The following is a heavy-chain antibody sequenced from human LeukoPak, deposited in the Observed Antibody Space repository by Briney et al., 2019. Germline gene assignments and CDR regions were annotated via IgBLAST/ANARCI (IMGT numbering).Heavy chain of an antibody. Sequence: ASVKVSCKASGYTFTGYYMHWVRQAPGQGLEWMGWINPNSGGTNYAQKFQGRVTMTRDTSISTAYMELSRLRSDDTAVYYCARDWGEYYDSSGYHDAFDIWGQGTMATVSS. J-gene: IGHJ3*02. D-gene: IGHD3-22*01. CDR1: GYTFTGYY. CDR3: ARDWGEYYDSSGYHDAFDI. CDR2: INPNSGGT. V-gene: IGHV1-2*02.